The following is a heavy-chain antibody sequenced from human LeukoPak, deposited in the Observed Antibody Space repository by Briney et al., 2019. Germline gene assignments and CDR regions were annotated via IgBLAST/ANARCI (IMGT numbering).Heavy chain of an antibody. Sequence: GGSLRLSCAASRFTFSSYAMSWVRQAPGKGLEWVSAISGSGGSTYYADSVKGRFTISRDNSKNTLYLQMNSLRAEDTAVYYCAKFPVGATSSLDYWGQGTLVTVSS. CDR1: RFTFSSYA. D-gene: IGHD1-26*01. V-gene: IGHV3-23*01. CDR3: AKFPVGATSSLDY. CDR2: ISGSGGST. J-gene: IGHJ4*02.